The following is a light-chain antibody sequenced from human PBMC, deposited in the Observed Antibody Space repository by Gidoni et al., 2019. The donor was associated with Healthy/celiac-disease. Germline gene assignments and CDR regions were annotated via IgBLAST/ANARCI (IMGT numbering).Light chain of an antibody. CDR3: QQYNSYSWT. CDR2: DAS. J-gene: IGKJ1*01. V-gene: IGKV1-5*01. CDR1: QSISSW. Sequence: DIQMTQSPSTLSASVGDRVTITCRASQSISSWLAWYQQKPGKDPKLLIYDASSLESGVPSRFSGRGSGTEFTLTISSLQPDDFATYYCQQYNSYSWTFGQGTKVEIK.